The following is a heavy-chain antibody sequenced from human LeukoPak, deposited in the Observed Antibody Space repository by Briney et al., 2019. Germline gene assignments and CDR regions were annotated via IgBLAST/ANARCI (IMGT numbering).Heavy chain of an antibody. Sequence: GASVKASCKASGYTFTGYYMHWVRQAPGQGLEWMGWINPNSGATNYAQKFQGRVTMTRDTSISTAYMELSRLRSDATAVYYSATGWNDAVTNWFDPWGQGTLVTVSS. CDR3: ATGWNDAVTNWFDP. CDR2: INPNSGAT. CDR1: GYTFTGYY. J-gene: IGHJ5*02. D-gene: IGHD1-1*01. V-gene: IGHV1-2*02.